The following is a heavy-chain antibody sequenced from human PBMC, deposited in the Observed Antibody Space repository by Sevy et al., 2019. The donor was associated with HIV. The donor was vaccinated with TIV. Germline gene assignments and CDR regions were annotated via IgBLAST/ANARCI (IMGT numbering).Heavy chain of an antibody. Sequence: GGSLRLSCAASGFTFSSYSMNWVRQAPGKGLEWVSSISSSSGYIYYADSVKGRFTISRDNAKNSLYLQMNSLRAGDTAVYYCARDSRDFWSGSLYDYWGQGTLVTVSS. V-gene: IGHV3-21*01. D-gene: IGHD3-3*01. CDR1: GFTFSSYS. CDR2: ISSSSGYI. J-gene: IGHJ4*02. CDR3: ARDSRDFWSGSLYDY.